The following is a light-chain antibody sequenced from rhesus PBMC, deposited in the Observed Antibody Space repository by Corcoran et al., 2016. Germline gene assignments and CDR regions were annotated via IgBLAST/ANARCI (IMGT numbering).Light chain of an antibody. CDR1: QGISSW. CDR3: QQYSVRPWT. CDR2: KAS. J-gene: IGKJ1*01. Sequence: DIQMTQSPSSLSASVGDTVTITCRASQGISSWLAWYQQKPGKAPKLLIYKASSLQSGVPSRFSGSGAGTDFTLNIRSLQSEDFATDYCQQYSVRPWTFGQGTKVEIK. V-gene: IGKV1-22*01.